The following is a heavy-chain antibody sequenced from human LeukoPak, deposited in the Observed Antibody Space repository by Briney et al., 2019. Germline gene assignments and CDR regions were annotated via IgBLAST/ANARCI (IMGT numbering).Heavy chain of an antibody. D-gene: IGHD6-13*01. CDR2: IIPIFGTA. CDR3: ATVFGIAAAGTYNWFDP. Sequence: SVKVSCKASGGTFSSYAISWVRQAPGQGLEWMGGIIPIFGTANYAQKFQGRVTITADESTSTAYMELSSLRSEDTAVYYCATVFGIAAAGTYNWFDPWGQGTLVTVSS. J-gene: IGHJ5*02. CDR1: GGTFSSYA. V-gene: IGHV1-69*01.